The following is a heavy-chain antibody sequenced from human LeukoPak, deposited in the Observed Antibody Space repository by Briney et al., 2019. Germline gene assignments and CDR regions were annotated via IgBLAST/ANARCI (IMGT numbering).Heavy chain of an antibody. Sequence: GGSLRLSCAASGFTLSSHSMNCVRQAPGKGLEWVSGISGIGGRTYYADSVKLRFTISRDNTKNTQDLQMTSLRAEDTAVYYCAKMYGGGWSPFDYWGQGTVVTVSS. CDR1: GFTLSSHS. D-gene: IGHD6-19*01. CDR3: AKMYGGGWSPFDY. V-gene: IGHV3-23*01. J-gene: IGHJ4*02. CDR2: ISGIGGRT.